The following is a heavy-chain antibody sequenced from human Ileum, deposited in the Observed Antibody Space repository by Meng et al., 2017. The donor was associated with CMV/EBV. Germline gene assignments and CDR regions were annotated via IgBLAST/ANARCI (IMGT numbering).Heavy chain of an antibody. J-gene: IGHJ4*02. CDR3: AREGCTSTTCYPLSDIYL. V-gene: IGHV3-48*04. D-gene: IGHD2-2*01. Sequence: GESLKISCAASGIVFSTYSMNWVRQAPGKGLEWISFISSSSGTIYYADSVKGRFTTSRDNAKNSLYLQMNSLRAEDTAVYYCAREGCTSTTCYPLSDIYLWGQGNLVNGAS. CDR2: ISSSSGTI. CDR1: GIVFSTYS.